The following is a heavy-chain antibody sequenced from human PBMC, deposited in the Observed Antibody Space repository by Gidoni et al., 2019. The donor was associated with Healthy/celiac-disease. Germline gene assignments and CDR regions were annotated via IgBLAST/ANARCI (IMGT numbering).Heavy chain of an antibody. CDR2: INHSGST. CDR3: ASWGPIAEAVG. Sequence: QVQLQQWGAGLLTTSETLSLTCAVYGGYFSGYSWIWIRQPPGKGLEWMGEINHSGSTNYNTSLKSRVTISVDTSKNQFSLKLSSVTAADTAVYYCASWGPIAEAVGWGQGTLVTVSS. CDR1: GGYFSGYS. J-gene: IGHJ4*02. D-gene: IGHD6-13*01. V-gene: IGHV4-34*01.